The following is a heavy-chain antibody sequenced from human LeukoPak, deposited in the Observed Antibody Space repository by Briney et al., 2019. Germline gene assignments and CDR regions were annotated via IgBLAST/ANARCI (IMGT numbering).Heavy chain of an antibody. D-gene: IGHD3-22*01. Sequence: GGSLRLSCAASGLSFGRYWMNWVRQAPGKGLEWVSAISGSGGSTYYADSVKGRFTISRDNSKNTLYLQMNSLRAEDTAVYHCAKVTMIVEDYWGQGTLVTVSS. CDR3: AKVTMIVEDY. CDR1: GLSFGRYW. CDR2: ISGSGGST. V-gene: IGHV3-23*01. J-gene: IGHJ4*02.